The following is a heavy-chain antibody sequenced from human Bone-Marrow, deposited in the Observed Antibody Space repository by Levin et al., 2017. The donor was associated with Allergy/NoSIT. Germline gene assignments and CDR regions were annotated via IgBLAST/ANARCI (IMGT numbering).Heavy chain of an antibody. J-gene: IGHJ3*02. Sequence: GESLKISCAASGFTVSSNYMSWVRQAPGKGLEWVSVIYSGGSTYYADSVKGRFTISRDNSKNTLYLQMNSLRAEDTAVYYCATTDSSGSQFGDAFDIWGQGTMVTVSS. CDR1: GFTVSSNY. CDR2: IYSGGST. V-gene: IGHV3-53*01. D-gene: IGHD6-19*01. CDR3: ATTDSSGSQFGDAFDI.